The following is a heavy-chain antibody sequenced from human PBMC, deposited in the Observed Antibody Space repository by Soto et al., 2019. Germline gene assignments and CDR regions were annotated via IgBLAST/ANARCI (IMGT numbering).Heavy chain of an antibody. CDR3: AREGNYYGSGSYYNGFDY. V-gene: IGHV3-30-3*01. CDR1: GFTFSSSA. D-gene: IGHD3-10*01. J-gene: IGHJ4*02. Sequence: QVQLVESGGGVVQPGRSLRLSCAASGFTFSSSAMHWVRQAPGKGLEWVAVISYDGSNKYYADSVKGRFTISRDNSKNTLYLQMNSLRAEDTAVYYCAREGNYYGSGSYYNGFDYWGQGTLVTVSS. CDR2: ISYDGSNK.